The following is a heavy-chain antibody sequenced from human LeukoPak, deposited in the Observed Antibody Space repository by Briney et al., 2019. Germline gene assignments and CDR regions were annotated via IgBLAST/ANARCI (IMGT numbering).Heavy chain of an antibody. J-gene: IGHJ4*02. D-gene: IGHD3-22*01. CDR1: GYTFTGYY. CDR2: IIPIFGTA. CDR3: ARESTTTYYYDSSGYYFFDY. V-gene: IGHV1-69*05. Sequence: ASVKVSCKASGYTFTGYYMHWVRQAPGQGLEWMGRIIPIFGTANYAQKFQGRVTITTDESTSTAYMELSSLRSEDTAVYYCARESTTTYYYDSSGYYFFDYWGQGTLVTVSS.